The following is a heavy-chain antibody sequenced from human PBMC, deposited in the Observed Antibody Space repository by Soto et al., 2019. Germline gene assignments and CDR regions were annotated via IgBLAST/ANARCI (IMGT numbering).Heavy chain of an antibody. V-gene: IGHV3-33*01. CDR3: ARDRELYSYGLYGMDV. CDR1: GFTFSSYG. D-gene: IGHD5-18*01. CDR2: IWYDGSNK. J-gene: IGHJ6*02. Sequence: PGGSLRLSCAASGFTFSSYGMHWVLQAPCKGLEWVAVIWYDGSNKYYADSVKGRFTISRDNSKNTLYLQMNSLRAEDTAVYYCARDRELYSYGLYGMDVWGQGTTVTVSS.